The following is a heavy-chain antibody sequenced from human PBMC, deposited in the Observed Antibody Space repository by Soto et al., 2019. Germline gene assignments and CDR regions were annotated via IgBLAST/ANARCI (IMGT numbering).Heavy chain of an antibody. Sequence: SETLSLTCAVYGGSFSGYYWSWIRQPPGKGLEWIGEINHSGSTNYNPSLKSRVTISVDTSKNQSSLKLSSVTAADTAVYYCARGGYYGSGSYPREYYYYYYYMDVWGKGTTVTVSS. V-gene: IGHV4-34*01. CDR1: GGSFSGYY. CDR2: INHSGST. CDR3: ARGGYYGSGSYPREYYYYYYYMDV. J-gene: IGHJ6*03. D-gene: IGHD3-10*01.